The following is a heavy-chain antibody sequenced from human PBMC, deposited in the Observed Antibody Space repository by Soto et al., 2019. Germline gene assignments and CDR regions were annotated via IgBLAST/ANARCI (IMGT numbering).Heavy chain of an antibody. Sequence: ASVKVSCKASGFSFTSNHMHWVRQAPGHGLEWMGVINPSLGRANYAQKFQDRVAMTWDTSTTTVYMELSGLRSDDTAVYYCARAPYSSTSFFFDYWGQEALVTVSS. CDR2: INPSLGRA. D-gene: IGHD6-6*01. CDR3: ARAPYSSTSFFFDY. J-gene: IGHJ4*02. CDR1: GFSFTSNH. V-gene: IGHV1-46*01.